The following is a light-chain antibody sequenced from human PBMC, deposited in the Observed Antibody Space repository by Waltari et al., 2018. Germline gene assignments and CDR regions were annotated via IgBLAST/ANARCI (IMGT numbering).Light chain of an antibody. V-gene: IGLV2-11*01. CDR3: CSYAGSITFWV. Sequence: QSALTQPRSVSGSPGQSVTIPCTGTSSDVGGYNYVPWYKPHPGKAPKLIIYDVTKRPSGVPDRFSASKSDNTASLTISGLQAEDEADYYCCSYAGSITFWVFGGGTKLTVL. CDR2: DVT. CDR1: SSDVGGYNY. J-gene: IGLJ3*02.